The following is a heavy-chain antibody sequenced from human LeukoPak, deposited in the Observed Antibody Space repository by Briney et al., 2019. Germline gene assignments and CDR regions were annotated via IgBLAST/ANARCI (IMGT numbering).Heavy chain of an antibody. V-gene: IGHV3-11*01. J-gene: IGHJ4*02. Sequence: GGSLRLSCAASGFTLSHYYMTWIRQAPGKGLEWLSCIGSSGDTIYYADSVKGRFTVSRDNAENSLYLQMNSLRAEDTAMYYCARQGSEIDYWGQGTLVTVSS. CDR2: IGSSGDTI. CDR1: GFTLSHYY. CDR3: ARQGSEIDY.